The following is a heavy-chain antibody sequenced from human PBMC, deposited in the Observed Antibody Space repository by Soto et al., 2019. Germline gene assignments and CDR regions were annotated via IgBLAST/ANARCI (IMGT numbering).Heavy chain of an antibody. J-gene: IGHJ4*02. CDR1: CFSFRNYA. CDR3: ARSRNSAVADSFDF. V-gene: IGHV3-30*04. CDR2: ISRDGSHK. D-gene: IGHD1-26*01. Sequence: VGSLRLSCAASCFSFRNYAIHWVRQAPGKGLEWVAVISRDGSHKYYLDSVKGRFTISRDNSKDTVNLLMNSLRDDDSAMYYCARSRNSAVADSFDFWGQGTLVTVS.